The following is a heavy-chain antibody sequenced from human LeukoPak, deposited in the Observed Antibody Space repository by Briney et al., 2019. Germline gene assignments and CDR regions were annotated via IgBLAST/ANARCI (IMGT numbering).Heavy chain of an antibody. D-gene: IGHD3-22*01. CDR3: AKGSSGYFFDL. CDR2: ISNDGGGT. CDR1: GFIFNNYG. Sequence: GGSLRLSCAASGFIFNNYGLVWVRQAPGKGLEWVSAISNDGGGTTYADFVKGRFSVSRDNSKNTLFLQMNSLRAEDTALYYCAKGSSGYFFDLWSQGTLVTVSS. J-gene: IGHJ4*02. V-gene: IGHV3-23*01.